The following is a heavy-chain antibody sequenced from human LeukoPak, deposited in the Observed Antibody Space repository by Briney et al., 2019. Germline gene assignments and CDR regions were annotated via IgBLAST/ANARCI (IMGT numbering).Heavy chain of an antibody. CDR3: ARAPYCIGGSCRFDY. CDR1: GFTFSSYW. Sequence: PGGSLRLSCAASGFTFSSYWMSWVRQAPGKGLGWVANIKQDGSEKYYVDSVKGRFTISRDNAKNSLYLQMNSLRAEDTAVYYCARAPYCIGGSCRFDYWGQGTLVTVSS. J-gene: IGHJ4*02. V-gene: IGHV3-7*03. D-gene: IGHD2-15*01. CDR2: IKQDGSEK.